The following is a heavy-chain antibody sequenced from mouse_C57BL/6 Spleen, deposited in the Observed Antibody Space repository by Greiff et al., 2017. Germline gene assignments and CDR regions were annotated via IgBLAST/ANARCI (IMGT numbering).Heavy chain of an antibody. CDR2: FYPGSGSI. CDR3: ARHVRRSDRGYYAMDY. Sequence: VQLHQSGAELVKPGASVKLSCKASGYTFTEYTIHWVKQRSGQGLEWIGWFYPGSGSIKYNENFKDKATLTADKSSSTVDMELSRLTSEDSAVYFGARHVRRSDRGYYAMDYWGQGTSVTVSS. V-gene: IGHV1-62-2*01. CDR1: GYTFTEYT. J-gene: IGHJ4*01.